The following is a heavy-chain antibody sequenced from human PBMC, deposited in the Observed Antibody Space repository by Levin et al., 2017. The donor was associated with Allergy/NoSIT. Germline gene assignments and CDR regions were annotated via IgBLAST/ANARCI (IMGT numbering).Heavy chain of an antibody. V-gene: IGHV3-48*02. Sequence: GESLKISCAASGFTFSNYNMNWVRQAPGKGLEWLSYISSNTRTIYYASSLKGRFTVSRDNAKNSLYLQMNSLRDVDTAVYYCVREGGWWPPYYFDYWGQGAPVTVSS. CDR1: GFTFSNYN. J-gene: IGHJ4*02. D-gene: IGHD2-15*01. CDR3: VREGGWWPPYYFDY. CDR2: ISSNTRTI.